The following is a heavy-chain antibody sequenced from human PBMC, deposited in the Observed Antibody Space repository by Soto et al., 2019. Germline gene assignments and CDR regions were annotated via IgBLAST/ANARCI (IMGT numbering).Heavy chain of an antibody. Sequence: ASVKVSCKASGYTFTSYYMHWVRQAPGQGLEWMGWISAYNGNTNYAQKLQGRVTMTTDTSTSTAYMELRSLRSDDTAVYYCARSTGYSSGWYVDYWGQGTLVTVSS. CDR1: GYTFTSYY. D-gene: IGHD6-19*01. CDR3: ARSTGYSSGWYVDY. CDR2: ISAYNGNT. J-gene: IGHJ4*02. V-gene: IGHV1-18*04.